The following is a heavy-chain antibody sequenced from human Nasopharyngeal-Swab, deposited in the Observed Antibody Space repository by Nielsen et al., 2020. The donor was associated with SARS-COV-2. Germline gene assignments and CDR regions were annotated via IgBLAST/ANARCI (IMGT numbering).Heavy chain of an antibody. CDR2: IYPGDSDT. V-gene: IGHV5-51*01. Sequence: GESLKIFCKGSGYSFTSYWIGWVRQMPGKGLEWMGIIYPGDSDTRYSPSFQGQVTISADKSISTAYLQWSSLKASDTAMYYCARRGSGSHGYYYGMDVWGQGTTVTVSS. J-gene: IGHJ6*02. D-gene: IGHD1-26*01. CDR1: GYSFTSYW. CDR3: ARRGSGSHGYYYGMDV.